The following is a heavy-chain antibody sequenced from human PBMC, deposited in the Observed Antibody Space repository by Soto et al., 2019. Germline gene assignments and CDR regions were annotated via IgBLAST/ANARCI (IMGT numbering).Heavy chain of an antibody. CDR2: ISSSGSTI. CDR3: ARTRITFDAFDI. J-gene: IGHJ3*02. D-gene: IGHD3-10*01. V-gene: IGHV3-11*01. Sequence: GGSLRLSCAASGFTFSDYYMSCIRQAPGKGLEWVSYISSSGSTIYYADSVKGRFTTSRDNAKNSLYLQMNSLRAEDTAVYYCARTRITFDAFDIWGQGTMVTVSS. CDR1: GFTFSDYY.